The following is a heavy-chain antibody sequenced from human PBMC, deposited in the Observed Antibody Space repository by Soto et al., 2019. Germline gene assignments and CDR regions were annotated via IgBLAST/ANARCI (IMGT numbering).Heavy chain of an antibody. CDR1: GYTSSNYG. CDR2: INAGNGNT. Sequence: ASVKVSCKASGYTSSNYGIHWVRQAPGQRLEWMGWINAGNGNTKYSEKFQGRVTITRDTSASTAYVELSSLRSEDTAVYYCARSGYSSGWYHWYFDFWGRGTLVTVSS. D-gene: IGHD6-19*01. V-gene: IGHV1-3*01. CDR3: ARSGYSSGWYHWYFDF. J-gene: IGHJ2*01.